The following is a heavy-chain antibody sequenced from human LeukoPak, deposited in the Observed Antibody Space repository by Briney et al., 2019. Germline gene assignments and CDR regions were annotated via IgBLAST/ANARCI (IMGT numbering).Heavy chain of an antibody. J-gene: IGHJ2*01. Sequence: GGSLRLSCAASGFTFSSYAMNWVRQAPGEGLEWLSYISADSNTIYYADSVKGRFTISRDNAKTSLYLQMNTLRDEDTAVYYCARDRAAPTWFFDLWGRGTLVLVSS. CDR3: ARDRAAPTWFFDL. CDR1: GFTFSSYA. D-gene: IGHD2-15*01. CDR2: ISADSNTI. V-gene: IGHV3-48*02.